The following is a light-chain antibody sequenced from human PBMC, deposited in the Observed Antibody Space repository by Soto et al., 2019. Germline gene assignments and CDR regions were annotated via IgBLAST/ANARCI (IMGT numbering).Light chain of an antibody. Sequence: QSALTQPASVSGSPGQSITNSCTGTSSDVGGYNYVSWYQQHPDKAPKLMIYDVSNRPSGVSDRFSGSKSGNTASLTISGLQAEDEADYYCNSYTSSSTVVFGGATKLTVL. V-gene: IGLV2-14*03. CDR2: DVS. CDR1: SSDVGGYNY. CDR3: NSYTSSSTVV. J-gene: IGLJ2*01.